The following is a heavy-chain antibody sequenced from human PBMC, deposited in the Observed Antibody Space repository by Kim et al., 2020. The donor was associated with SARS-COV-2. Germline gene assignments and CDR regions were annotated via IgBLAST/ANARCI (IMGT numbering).Heavy chain of an antibody. J-gene: IGHJ6*02. CDR3: ARDRRDGYNPSGMDV. V-gene: IGHV1-69*04. Sequence: QNVQGRVTITADKSTSTAYMELSSLRSEDTAVYYCARDRRDGYNPSGMDVWGQGTTVTASS. D-gene: IGHD5-12*01.